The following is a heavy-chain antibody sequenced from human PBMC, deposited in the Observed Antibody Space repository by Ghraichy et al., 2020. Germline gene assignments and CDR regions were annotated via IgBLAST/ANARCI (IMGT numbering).Heavy chain of an antibody. Sequence: GESLNISCAASGFTFSSYAMSWVRQAPGKGLEWVSAISGGGGSKYYADSVKGRFTISRDNSKNTLYLQMNSLRAEDTAVYYCAKDHDSSGYYYADLDYWGQGTLVTVSS. D-gene: IGHD6-19*01. V-gene: IGHV3-23*01. CDR3: AKDHDSSGYYYADLDY. J-gene: IGHJ4*02. CDR1: GFTFSSYA. CDR2: ISGGGGSK.